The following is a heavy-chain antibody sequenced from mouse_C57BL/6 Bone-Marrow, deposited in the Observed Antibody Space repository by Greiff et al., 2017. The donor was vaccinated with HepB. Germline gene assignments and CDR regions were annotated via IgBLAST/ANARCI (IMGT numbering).Heavy chain of an antibody. V-gene: IGHV5-9-1*02. CDR1: GFTFSSYA. CDR2: ISSGGDYI. D-gene: IGHD2-4*01. J-gene: IGHJ2*01. CDR3: TREYDYGGGALDY. Sequence: EVKVVESGEGLVKPGGSLKLSCAASGFTFSSYAMSWVRQTPEKRLEWVAYISSGGDYIYYADTVKGRFTISRDNARNTLYLQMSSLKSEDTAMYYCTREYDYGGGALDYWGQGTTLTVSS.